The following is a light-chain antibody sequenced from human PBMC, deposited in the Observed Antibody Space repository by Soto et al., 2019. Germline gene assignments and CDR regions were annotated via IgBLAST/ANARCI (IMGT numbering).Light chain of an antibody. CDR3: QQYHNWPIT. CDR1: QSVSSNF. Sequence: EIVLTQSPGTLSLSPGERATLSCRASQSVSSNFLAWYQEKPGQAPRLLIYGASSRATGIPDRFSGSGSGTDFTLTISRLESEDFAVYYCQQYHNWPITFGQGTRLEIK. CDR2: GAS. V-gene: IGKV3-20*01. J-gene: IGKJ5*01.